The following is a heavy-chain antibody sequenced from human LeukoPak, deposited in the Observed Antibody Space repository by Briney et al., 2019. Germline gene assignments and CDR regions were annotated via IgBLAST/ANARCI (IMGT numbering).Heavy chain of an antibody. D-gene: IGHD6-13*01. CDR3: ARVMPYSSSWPFDY. J-gene: IGHJ4*02. CDR2: ISSTSSST. CDR1: GFNLSTYS. Sequence: PGGSLRLSCAASGFNLSTYSMNWVRQAPGKGLEWVSYISSTSSSTYYADSVRGRITISRDNAKNSLYLQMNSLRAEDTAVYYCARVMPYSSSWPFDYWGQGTLVTVSS. V-gene: IGHV3-48*01.